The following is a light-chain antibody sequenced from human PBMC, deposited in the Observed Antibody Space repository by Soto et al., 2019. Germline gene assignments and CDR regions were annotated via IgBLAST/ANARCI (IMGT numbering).Light chain of an antibody. Sequence: EIVITQSPATLSVSPGERATISFRASQSVNSNLAWYQQRPGQAPRLLIYRASTTATGIPARLSGSGSGTDFTLTISGLQSEDSAIYYCQQRSTWITFGQGTRLEIK. CDR3: QQRSTWIT. CDR1: QSVNSN. CDR2: RAS. J-gene: IGKJ5*01. V-gene: IGKV3-15*01.